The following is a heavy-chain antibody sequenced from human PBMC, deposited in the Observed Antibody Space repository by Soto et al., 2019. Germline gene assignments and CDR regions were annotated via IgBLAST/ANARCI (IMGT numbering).Heavy chain of an antibody. CDR2: ITWNGGNS. Sequence: LRLSCAASGFRFDDYNIHWVRQAPGKGLEWVSLITWNGGNSYYADSVKGRFTTSRDGTTESVSLQMTSLKREDAGLYFCARETLSYGSALDVWGQGTTVTVSS. CDR3: ARETLSYGSALDV. CDR1: GFRFDDYN. V-gene: IGHV3-43*01. J-gene: IGHJ6*02. D-gene: IGHD3-16*01.